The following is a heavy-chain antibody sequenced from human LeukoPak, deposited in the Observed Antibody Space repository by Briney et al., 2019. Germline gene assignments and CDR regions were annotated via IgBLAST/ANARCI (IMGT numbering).Heavy chain of an antibody. J-gene: IGHJ4*02. D-gene: IGHD6-6*01. CDR1: GGSISRGGYY. CDR2: IYFSGST. Sequence: SQTLSLTCTVSGGSISRGGYYWSWIRQHPGKGLEWIGYIYFSGSTSYNPSLKSRVTISVDTSKNQFSLKLSSVTAADTAVYYCAGSISARVVLDYWGQGTLVTVSS. V-gene: IGHV4-31*03. CDR3: AGSISARVVLDY.